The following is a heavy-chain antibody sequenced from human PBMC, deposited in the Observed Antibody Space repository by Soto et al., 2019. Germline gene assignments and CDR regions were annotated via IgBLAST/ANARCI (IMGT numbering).Heavy chain of an antibody. CDR3: ATYRPFEWELRQLGGNYYFDY. CDR1: GYTLTELS. J-gene: IGHJ4*02. V-gene: IGHV1-24*01. CDR2: FDPEDGET. D-gene: IGHD1-26*01. Sequence: ASVKVSCKVSGYTLTELSMHWVRQAPGKGLEWMGGFDPEDGETIYAQKFQGRVTVTEDTSTDTAYMELSSLRSEDTAVYYCATYRPFEWELRQLGGNYYFDYWGQGTLVTVSS.